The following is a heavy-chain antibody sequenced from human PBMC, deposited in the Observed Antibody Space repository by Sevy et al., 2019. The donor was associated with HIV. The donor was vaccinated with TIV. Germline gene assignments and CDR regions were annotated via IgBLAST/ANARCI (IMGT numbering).Heavy chain of an antibody. J-gene: IGHJ4*02. Sequence: SETLSLTCAVYGGSFSGYYWTWIRQPPGKGLEWMGEINHSGSTNYNPSLKSRVTISVDTSKNQFSLKLSAVTAADTAVYYCARGDDYSALDYWGQGTLVTVSS. D-gene: IGHD4-4*01. CDR3: ARGDDYSALDY. V-gene: IGHV4-34*01. CDR1: GGSFSGYY. CDR2: INHSGST.